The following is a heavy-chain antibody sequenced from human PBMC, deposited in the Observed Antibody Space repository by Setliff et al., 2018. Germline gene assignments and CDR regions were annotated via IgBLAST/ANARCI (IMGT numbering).Heavy chain of an antibody. CDR1: GYTFKNYG. D-gene: IGHD2-15*01. CDR3: ARDKPDFVVVEAAARLDY. J-gene: IGHJ4*02. Sequence: ASVKVSCKASGYTFKNYGVSWVRQASGQGLEWMGWIGTYDANTIYSQKFQGRVIMTTDTSTSTVYMDLRNLRSDDTAVYYCARDKPDFVVVEAAARLDYWGQGSLVTVSS. CDR2: IGTYDANT. V-gene: IGHV1-18*01.